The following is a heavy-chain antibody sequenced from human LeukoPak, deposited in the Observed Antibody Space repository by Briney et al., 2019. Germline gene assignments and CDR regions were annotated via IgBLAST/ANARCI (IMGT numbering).Heavy chain of an antibody. CDR1: GGSISSGSYY. J-gene: IGHJ5*02. CDR2: IYTSGST. CDR3: ARDNSVRDEAWWFNP. Sequence: SETLSLTCTVSGGSISSGSYYWSWIRQPAGKGLEWIGRIYTSGSTNYNPSLKSRATISVDTSKNQFSLELSSVTAADTAVYYCARDNSVRDEAWWFNPWGQGTLVTVSS. D-gene: IGHD5-24*01. V-gene: IGHV4-61*02.